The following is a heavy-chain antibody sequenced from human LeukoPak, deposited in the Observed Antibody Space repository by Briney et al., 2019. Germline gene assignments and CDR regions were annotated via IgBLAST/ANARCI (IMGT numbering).Heavy chain of an antibody. CDR3: AHSKYYDFWSGYYFDY. Sequence: SGPTLVNPPQTLTLTCTFSGFSLSTRGVGVGWIRQPPGKALEWLSLIYWDDDKRYSPSLKSRLTITKDTSKNQVVLTMTNMDPVDTATYYCAHSKYYDFWSGYYFDYWGQGTLVTVSS. V-gene: IGHV2-5*02. J-gene: IGHJ4*02. CDR1: GFSLSTRGVG. D-gene: IGHD3-3*01. CDR2: IYWDDDK.